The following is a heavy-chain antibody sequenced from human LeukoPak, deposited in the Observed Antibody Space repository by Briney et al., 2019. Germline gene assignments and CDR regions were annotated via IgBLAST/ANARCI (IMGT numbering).Heavy chain of an antibody. Sequence: PGGSLRPSCAASGFTFSSYAMSWVGQVPGKGLDWVSTISASGGSTYYADSVKGRFTISRDNSKNTLYLQMNSLRAEDTAVYYCANRIPAAGGYEYWGQGTPVTVSS. CDR3: ANRIPAAGGYEY. CDR2: ISASGGST. J-gene: IGHJ4*02. V-gene: IGHV3-23*01. D-gene: IGHD6-13*01. CDR1: GFTFSSYA.